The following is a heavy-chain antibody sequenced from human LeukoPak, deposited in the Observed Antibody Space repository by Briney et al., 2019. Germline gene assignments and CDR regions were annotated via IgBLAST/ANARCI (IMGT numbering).Heavy chain of an antibody. CDR2: IYSAGAT. CDR3: ARIEWERLGRAFDI. D-gene: IGHD1-26*01. V-gene: IGHV3-53*01. CDR1: GFTVSDNY. Sequence: GGSLRLSCAAPGFTVSDNYMTWVRQAPGKGLEWVSSIYSAGATHYAESVKGRFTISRDNSKNTLYLQMNSLRAEDMAVYYCARIEWERLGRAFDIWGQGTMVTVSS. J-gene: IGHJ3*02.